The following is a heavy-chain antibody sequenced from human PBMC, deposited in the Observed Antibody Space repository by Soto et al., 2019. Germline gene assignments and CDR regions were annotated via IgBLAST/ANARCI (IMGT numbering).Heavy chain of an antibody. V-gene: IGHV4-4*07. Sequence: GHLKESGPGRVRPSEPLPLPSRVSGGSISTTSCNWIRQPAGKGREWIGRIDTSGSTNYNPSLKSRVTMSVDTSKNQFSLKLSSVTAADTAVYYCARGGHDLWSGPFDYWGQGTPVNVSS. CDR2: IDTSGST. J-gene: IGHJ4*02. CDR1: GGSISTTS. D-gene: IGHD3-3*01. CDR3: ARGGHDLWSGPFDY.